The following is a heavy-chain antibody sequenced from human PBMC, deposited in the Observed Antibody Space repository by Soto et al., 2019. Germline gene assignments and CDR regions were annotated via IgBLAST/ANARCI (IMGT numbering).Heavy chain of an antibody. CDR3: AKGRDDFWSPYYLDS. Sequence: EVQLVESGGRLVQPGRSLRLSCVGTGLNFDDFAMHWVRQAPGKGLEWVSGITWNSRVLAYADSVKGRFTISRDNARNALYLQMDSLRDEDTGLYYCAKGRDDFWSPYYLDSWGQGTLVTVSS. CDR1: GLNFDDFA. J-gene: IGHJ4*02. CDR2: ITWNSRVL. V-gene: IGHV3-9*01. D-gene: IGHD3-3*01.